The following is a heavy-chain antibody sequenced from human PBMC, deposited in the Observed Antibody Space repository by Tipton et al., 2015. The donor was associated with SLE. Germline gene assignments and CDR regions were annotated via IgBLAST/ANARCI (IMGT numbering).Heavy chain of an antibody. Sequence: TLSLTCTVSGGSISSGSYYWSWIRQPAGKGLEWIGRIYTSGSTNFNPSLKSRVTISIDTSKNQFSLKLSSVTAADTAVYYCARGRAYDFWKGPFDYWGQGTLVTVSS. CDR3: ARGRAYDFWKGPFDY. V-gene: IGHV4-61*02. D-gene: IGHD3-3*01. CDR2: IYTSGST. CDR1: GGSISSGSYY. J-gene: IGHJ4*02.